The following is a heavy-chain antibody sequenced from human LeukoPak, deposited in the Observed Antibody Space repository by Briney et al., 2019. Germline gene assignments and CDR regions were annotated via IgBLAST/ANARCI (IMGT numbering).Heavy chain of an antibody. CDR2: IYTSGST. Sequence: SETLSLTCTVSGGSISSGSYYWSWIRQPAGKGLEWIGRIYTSGSTNYNPSLKSRVTISVDTSKNQFSLKLSSVTAADTAVYYCARGGIVLRYFDGAFDYWGQGTLVTVSS. CDR3: ARGGIVLRYFDGAFDY. V-gene: IGHV4-61*02. CDR1: GGSISSGSYY. D-gene: IGHD3-9*01. J-gene: IGHJ4*02.